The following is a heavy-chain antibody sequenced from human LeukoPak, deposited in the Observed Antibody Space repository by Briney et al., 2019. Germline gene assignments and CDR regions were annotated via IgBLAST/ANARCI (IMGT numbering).Heavy chain of an antibody. CDR3: AKGRGNSGWPFDP. Sequence: GGSLRLSCAASGFTFSNYWMHWVRQAPGKGLVWVSRINSDGSSTSNADSVKGRFTISRDNAKNTLYLQMNSLRAEDTAVYYCAKGRGNSGWPFDPWGQGTLVTVSS. CDR1: GFTFSNYW. CDR2: INSDGSST. V-gene: IGHV3-74*01. D-gene: IGHD6-19*01. J-gene: IGHJ5*02.